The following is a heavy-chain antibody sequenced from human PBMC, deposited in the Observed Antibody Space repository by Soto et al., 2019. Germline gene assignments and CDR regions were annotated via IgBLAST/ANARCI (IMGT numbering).Heavy chain of an antibody. CDR3: ARVGAADDAFDI. CDR1: GYTFTGYY. Sequence: ASVKVSCKASGYTFTGYYMHWVRQAPGQGLEWMGWINPNSGGTNYAQKFQGRVTMTRDTSISTAYMGLSRLRSDDTAVYYCARVGAADDAFDIWGQGTMVTVSS. J-gene: IGHJ3*02. CDR2: INPNSGGT. D-gene: IGHD3-16*01. V-gene: IGHV1-2*02.